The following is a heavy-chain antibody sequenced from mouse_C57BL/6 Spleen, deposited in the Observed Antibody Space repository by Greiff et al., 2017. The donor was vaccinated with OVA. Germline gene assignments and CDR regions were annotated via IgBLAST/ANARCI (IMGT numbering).Heavy chain of an antibody. CDR3: ARDTTVVATSTFDY. CDR2: ISSGSSTI. Sequence: EVKLMESGGGLVKPGGSLKLSCAASGFTFSDYGMHWVRQAAEKGLEWVAYISSGSSTIYYADTVKGRFTISRDNAKNTLFLQMTSLRSEDTAMYYCARDTTVVATSTFDYWGQGTTLTVSS. J-gene: IGHJ2*01. V-gene: IGHV5-17*01. CDR1: GFTFSDYG. D-gene: IGHD1-1*01.